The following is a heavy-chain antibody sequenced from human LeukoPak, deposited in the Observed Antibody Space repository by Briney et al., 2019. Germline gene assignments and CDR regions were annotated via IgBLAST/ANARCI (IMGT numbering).Heavy chain of an antibody. CDR3: ANCYRAAAGTT. Sequence: PGGSLRLSCAASGFTFGSYAMSWVRQAPGKGLEWVSAISGSGGSTYYADSVKGRFTISRDNSKNTLYLQMNSLKAEDTAVYYCANCYRAAAGTTWGQGTLVTVSS. CDR1: GFTFGSYA. J-gene: IGHJ4*02. V-gene: IGHV3-23*01. D-gene: IGHD6-13*01. CDR2: ISGSGGST.